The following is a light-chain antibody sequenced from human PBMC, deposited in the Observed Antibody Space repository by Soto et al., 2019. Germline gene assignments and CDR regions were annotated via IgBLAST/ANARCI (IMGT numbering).Light chain of an antibody. V-gene: IGLV1-40*01. CDR3: QSYDSSLSGYV. J-gene: IGLJ1*01. CDR1: SSNIGARFY. CDR2: TNS. Sequence: QSALTQPPSVSGAPGQRVTISCTGSSSNIGARFYVHCYQQFPGTAPNLLIYTNSNRPSGVPDRFSGSNSGTSASLAITGLRAEDEADYYCQSYDSSLSGYVFGAGTKVTVL.